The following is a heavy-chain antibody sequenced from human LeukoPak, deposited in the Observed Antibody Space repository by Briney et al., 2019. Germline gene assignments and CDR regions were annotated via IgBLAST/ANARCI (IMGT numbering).Heavy chain of an antibody. CDR1: GGSISSGGYY. V-gene: IGHV4-31*03. J-gene: IGHJ6*02. CDR2: IYYSGST. CDR3: ARGLRITGTTTGMDV. D-gene: IGHD1-7*01. Sequence: TLSLTCTVSGGSISSGGYYWSCIRQHPGKGLEWIGYIYYSGSTYYNPSLKSRVTISVDTSKNQFSLKLSSVTAADTAVYYCARGLRITGTTTGMDVWGQGTTVTVSS.